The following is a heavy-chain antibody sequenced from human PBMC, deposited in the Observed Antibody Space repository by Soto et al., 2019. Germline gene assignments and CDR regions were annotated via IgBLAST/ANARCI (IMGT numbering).Heavy chain of an antibody. J-gene: IGHJ6*02. Sequence: ASVKVSCKASGYTFTSYGISWVRQAPGQGLEWMGWISAYNGNTNYAQKLQGRVTMTTDTSTSTAYMELRSLRSDDTAVYYCARGPTYYDFWSGYPPPRTYGTDVWGQATTVTVSS. CDR1: GYTFTSYG. CDR3: ARGPTYYDFWSGYPPPRTYGTDV. CDR2: ISAYNGNT. D-gene: IGHD3-3*01. V-gene: IGHV1-18*04.